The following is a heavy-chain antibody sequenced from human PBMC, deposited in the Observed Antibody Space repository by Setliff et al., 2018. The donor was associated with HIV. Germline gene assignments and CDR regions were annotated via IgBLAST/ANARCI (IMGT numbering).Heavy chain of an antibody. Sequence: TLSLTCAVSGDSVTSRNWWSWVRQAPGKGLDWIGEIYHNGITNYNPSLKNRLIMSLDKSKNETSLKLSSVTAADTAAYYCARGGDYYDSTGARAGFDFWGQGTMVTVS. CDR2: IYHNGIT. CDR3: ARGGDYYDSTGARAGFDF. D-gene: IGHD3-22*01. V-gene: IGHV4-4*02. CDR1: GDSVTSRNW. J-gene: IGHJ3*01.